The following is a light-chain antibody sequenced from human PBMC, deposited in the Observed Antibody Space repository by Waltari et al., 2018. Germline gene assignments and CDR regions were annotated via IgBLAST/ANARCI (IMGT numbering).Light chain of an antibody. J-gene: IGKJ5*01. CDR1: QTISTY. V-gene: IGKV1-39*01. CDR2: VAS. Sequence: DIQMTQSPSSLSASVGDRVTITCRASQTISTYLNWYQQKPGNAPKLLIYVASSLQSGVPSRFSGSGSGTDFTLTISSLQPEDFATYYCQQSYSTPITFGQGTRLEIK. CDR3: QQSYSTPIT.